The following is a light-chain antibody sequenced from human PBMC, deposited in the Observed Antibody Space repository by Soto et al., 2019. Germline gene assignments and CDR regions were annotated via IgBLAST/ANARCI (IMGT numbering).Light chain of an antibody. CDR1: QSVSTSY. V-gene: IGKV3-20*01. CDR2: GAF. Sequence: EIVLTQSPGTLSLSPGERATLSCRASQSVSTSYLAWYQQKPGQAPRLLIYGAFSRATGIPDRFGGSGSGTDFTLTISSLQPEDFAVYYCHQYGSSPETFGQGTKVDI. J-gene: IGKJ1*01. CDR3: HQYGSSPET.